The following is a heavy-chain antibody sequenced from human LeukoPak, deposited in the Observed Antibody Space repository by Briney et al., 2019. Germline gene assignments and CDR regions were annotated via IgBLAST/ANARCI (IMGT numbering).Heavy chain of an antibody. CDR3: AREGGPQYCSSTSCVGY. V-gene: IGHV3-30-3*01. CDR2: ISYDGSNK. Sequence: PGGSLRLSCAASGFTFSSYAMHWVRQAPGKGLEWVAVISYDGSNKYYADSVKGRFTISRDNSKNTLYLQMNSLRAEDTAVYYCAREGGPQYCSSTSCVGYWGQGTLVTVSS. D-gene: IGHD2-2*01. J-gene: IGHJ4*02. CDR1: GFTFSSYA.